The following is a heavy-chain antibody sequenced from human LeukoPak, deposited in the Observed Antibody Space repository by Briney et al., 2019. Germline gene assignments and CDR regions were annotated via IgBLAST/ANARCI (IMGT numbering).Heavy chain of an antibody. V-gene: IGHV4-30-2*01. J-gene: IGHJ4*02. Sequence: PSQTLSLTCTVSGGSISSGGYYWSWIRQPPGTGLEWIGEINHSGSTNYNPSLKSRVTISVDTSKNQFSLKLSSVTAADTAVYYCARAPYGGRAKGRNFDYWGQGTLVTVSS. CDR1: GGSISSGGYY. CDR3: ARAPYGGRAKGRNFDY. CDR2: INHSGST. D-gene: IGHD4-23*01.